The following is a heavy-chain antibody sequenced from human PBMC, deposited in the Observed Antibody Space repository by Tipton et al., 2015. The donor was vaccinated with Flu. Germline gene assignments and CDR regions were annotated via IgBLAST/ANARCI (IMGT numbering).Heavy chain of an antibody. J-gene: IGHJ4*02. D-gene: IGHD3-10*01. V-gene: IGHV4-38-2*02. CDR3: ARDLPRVRGVIITSYFDY. Sequence: GEALGSTYFWGWIRQPPGKGLEWIGNIHRGWSPYHNPSLRSRVTTSVDTSKNQFSLKLSSVTAADTAVYYCARDLPRVRGVIITSYFDYWGQGTLVTVSS. CDR2: IHRGWSP. CDR1: GEALGSTYF.